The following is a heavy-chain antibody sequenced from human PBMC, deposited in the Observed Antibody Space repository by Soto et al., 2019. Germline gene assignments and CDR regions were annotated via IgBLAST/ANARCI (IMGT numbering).Heavy chain of an antibody. V-gene: IGHV2-5*01. Sequence: QSTLKESGPSLVKPTQTLTLTCSFSGFSLTTSGVGVGWIRQPPGTALEWLAHIYWSGDEHYSPSRTSRLRITKDTSKNQVVLTMTNMDPVDTATYYYARGLAARPVIAFHLWGHGTMVTVSS. CDR2: IYWSGDE. CDR3: ARGLAARPVIAFHL. D-gene: IGHD6-6*01. J-gene: IGHJ3*01. CDR1: GFSLTTSGVG.